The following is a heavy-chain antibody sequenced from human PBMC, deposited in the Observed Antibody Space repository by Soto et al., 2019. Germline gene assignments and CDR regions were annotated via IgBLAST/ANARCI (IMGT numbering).Heavy chain of an antibody. CDR2: ISAYNGNT. V-gene: IGHV1-18*01. J-gene: IGHJ3*02. CDR3: AREPIAARLVRDAFDI. D-gene: IGHD6-6*01. Sequence: QVQLVQSGAEVKKPGASVKVSCKASGYTFTSYGISWVRQAPGQGLEWMGWISAYNGNTNYAQKLQGRVTMTTDTPTRTAYMELRSLRSDDTAVYYCAREPIAARLVRDAFDIWGQGTMGTVSS. CDR1: GYTFTSYG.